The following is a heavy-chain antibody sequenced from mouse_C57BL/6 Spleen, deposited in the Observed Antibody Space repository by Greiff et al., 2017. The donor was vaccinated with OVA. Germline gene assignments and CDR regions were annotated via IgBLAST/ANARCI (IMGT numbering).Heavy chain of an antibody. J-gene: IGHJ1*03. CDR3: ARVYYGNWYFDV. V-gene: IGHV5-16*01. Sequence: EVHLVESEGGLVQPGSSMKLSCTASGFTFSDYYMAWVRQVPEKGLEWVANINYDGSSTYYLDSLKSRFIISRDNAKNILYLQMSSLKSEDTATYYCARVYYGNWYFDVWGTGTTVTVSS. CDR2: INYDGSST. D-gene: IGHD2-1*01. CDR1: GFTFSDYY.